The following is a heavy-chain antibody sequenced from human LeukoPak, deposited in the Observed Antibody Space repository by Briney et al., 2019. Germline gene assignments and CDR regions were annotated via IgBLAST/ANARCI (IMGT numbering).Heavy chain of an antibody. CDR3: ARAAFGVILYYFDY. V-gene: IGHV3-7*01. Sequence: GGSLRLSCAASGFSISDYWMSWVRQAPGKGLEWVANIKQDESEKYYVDSVKGRFTISRDNAKNSLYLQMTSLRAEDTAVYYCARAAFGVILYYFDYWGQGTLVTVSS. CDR2: IKQDESEK. CDR1: GFSISDYW. J-gene: IGHJ4*02. D-gene: IGHD3-10*01.